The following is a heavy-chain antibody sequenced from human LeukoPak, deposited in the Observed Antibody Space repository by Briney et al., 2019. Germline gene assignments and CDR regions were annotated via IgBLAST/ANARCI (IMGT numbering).Heavy chain of an antibody. V-gene: IGHV3-48*03. CDR1: GFTFSSYE. D-gene: IGHD1-26*01. Sequence: GGSLRLSCAASGFTFSSYEMNWVRQVPGKGLEWVSYISSSGSTIYYADSVKGRFTISRDNAKNSLYLQMNSLRAEDTAVYYCARDWDGHSGSYYDFDYWGQGTLVTVSS. CDR3: ARDWDGHSGSYYDFDY. J-gene: IGHJ4*02. CDR2: ISSSGSTI.